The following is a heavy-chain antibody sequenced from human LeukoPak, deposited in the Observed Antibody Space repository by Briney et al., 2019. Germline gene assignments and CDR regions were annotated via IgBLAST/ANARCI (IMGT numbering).Heavy chain of an antibody. D-gene: IGHD3-3*01. CDR1: GSSFSEYW. V-gene: IGHV3-7*01. CDR3: ARGAEWRDY. Sequence: TGGSLRLSCVASGSSFSEYWMSWVRQAPGKGLEWVANIKYDGSDKNYVESVKGRFIISRDNAEEAVYLQMNSLRVDDTAVYYCARGAEWRDYWGQGTLVTVSS. J-gene: IGHJ4*02. CDR2: IKYDGSDK.